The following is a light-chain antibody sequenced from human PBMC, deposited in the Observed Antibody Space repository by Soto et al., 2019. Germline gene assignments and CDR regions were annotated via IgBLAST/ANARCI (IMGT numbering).Light chain of an antibody. J-gene: IGKJ4*01. V-gene: IGKV1-12*01. CDR1: QGISSW. CDR3: QQANSLPRT. Sequence: DIEMTQSPSSVSASAGDRVSITCRASQGISSWLAWYHQKPGGAPKLLIYTGSSLQSGVPARFIGTGSGTDFTLTISSLQPEDVATYYCQQANSLPRTFGEGTKVEIK. CDR2: TGS.